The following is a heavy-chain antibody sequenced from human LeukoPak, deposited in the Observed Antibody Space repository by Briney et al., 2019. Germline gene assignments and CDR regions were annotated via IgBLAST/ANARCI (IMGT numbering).Heavy chain of an antibody. CDR1: GFTFSSYS. J-gene: IGHJ4*02. CDR2: ISSSSYI. Sequence: PGGSLRLSCAASGFTFSSYSMNWVRQAPGKGLEWVSSISSSSYIYYADSVKGRFTISRDNAKNSLYLQMNSLRAEDTAVYYCARDLGSSYSSGIDYWGQGTLVTVSS. V-gene: IGHV3-21*01. D-gene: IGHD2-15*01. CDR3: ARDLGSSYSSGIDY.